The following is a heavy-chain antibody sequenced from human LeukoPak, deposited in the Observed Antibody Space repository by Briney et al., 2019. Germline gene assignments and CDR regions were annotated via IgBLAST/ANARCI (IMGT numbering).Heavy chain of an antibody. Sequence: QTGGSLRLSCAASGFTFSSYGMHWVRQAPGKGLEWVAVISYDGSNKYYADSVKGRFTISRDNSKNTLYLQMNSLRAEDTAVYYCASQYCSSTSCASFDYWGQGTLVTVPS. D-gene: IGHD2-2*01. J-gene: IGHJ4*02. V-gene: IGHV3-30*03. CDR2: ISYDGSNK. CDR3: ASQYCSSTSCASFDY. CDR1: GFTFSSYG.